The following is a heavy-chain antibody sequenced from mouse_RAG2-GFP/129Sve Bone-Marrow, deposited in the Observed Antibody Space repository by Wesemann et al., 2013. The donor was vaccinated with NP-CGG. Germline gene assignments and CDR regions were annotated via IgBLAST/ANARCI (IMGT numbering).Heavy chain of an antibody. Sequence: GSLKLSCAASGFTFSSYTMSWVRQTPEKRLEWVAYISNGGGSTYYPDTVKGRFTISRDNAKNTLYLQMSSLKSEDTAMYYCASPYGYDDWFAYWGQGDSGHCLC. CDR3: ASPYGYDDWFAY. J-gene: IGHJ3*01. V-gene: IGHV5-12-2*01. CDR1: GFTFSSYT. D-gene: IGHD2-2*01. CDR2: ISNGGGST.